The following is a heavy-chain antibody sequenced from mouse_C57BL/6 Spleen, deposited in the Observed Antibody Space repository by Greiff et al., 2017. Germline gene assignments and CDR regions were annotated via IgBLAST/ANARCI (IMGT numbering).Heavy chain of an antibody. CDR2: IHPNSGGT. Sequence: VQLQQPGAELVKPGASVKLSCKASGYTFTSYWMHWVKQRPGQGLEWIGMIHPNSGGTNYNEKFKSKATLTVDKSSSTAYMQLSSLTSEDSAVYYCARYDDDYVDFWGQGTTLTVSS. V-gene: IGHV1-64*01. CDR3: ARYDDDYVDF. CDR1: GYTFTSYW. D-gene: IGHD2-4*01. J-gene: IGHJ2*01.